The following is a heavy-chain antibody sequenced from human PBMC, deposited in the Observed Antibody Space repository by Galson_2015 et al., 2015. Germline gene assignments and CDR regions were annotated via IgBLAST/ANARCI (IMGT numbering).Heavy chain of an antibody. CDR3: ARVRGTSWNKGDWLDP. CDR2: IGGTGAKT. D-gene: IGHD1/OR15-1a*01. V-gene: IGHV3-23*01. Sequence: SLRLSCAASGFTFSNSAMTWVRQALGKGLEWVAAIGGTGAKTYYSESAKGRFTVSRDNSKNTLFLQMNSLTADDTALYYCARVRGTSWNKGDWLDPWGQGTLVTVSS. CDR1: GFTFSNSA. J-gene: IGHJ5*02.